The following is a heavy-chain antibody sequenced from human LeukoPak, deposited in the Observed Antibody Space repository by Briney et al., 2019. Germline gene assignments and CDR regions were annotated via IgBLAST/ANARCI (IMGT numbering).Heavy chain of an antibody. CDR1: GVTFNKYA. CDR3: AKLLCPICPLWGMDA. CDR2: ISNTGGDT. J-gene: IGHJ6*02. Sequence: GGSLGLSCAVSGVTFNKYAMSWFRQAPGKGPEWVSGISNTGGDTYYADSVKGRFTISRDNSKSTLSLQMNSLRAEDTAIYYCAKLLCPICPLWGMDAWGQGTTVTVSS. D-gene: IGHD2-21*01. V-gene: IGHV3-23*01.